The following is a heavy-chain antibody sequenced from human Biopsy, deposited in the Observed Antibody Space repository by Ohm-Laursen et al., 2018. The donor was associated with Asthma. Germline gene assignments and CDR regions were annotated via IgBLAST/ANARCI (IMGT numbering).Heavy chain of an antibody. Sequence: SLRLSCAAPGFTFSSYGMHWVRQAPGKGLEWVAFLSYDGSDKYYGDSVKGRFTISRDNSKNTLYLQMDSLRAEDTAVYYCASYEVVTAILPMDVWGQGTTVTVSS. V-gene: IGHV3-30*03. D-gene: IGHD2-21*02. CDR1: GFTFSSYG. J-gene: IGHJ6*02. CDR2: LSYDGSDK. CDR3: ASYEVVTAILPMDV.